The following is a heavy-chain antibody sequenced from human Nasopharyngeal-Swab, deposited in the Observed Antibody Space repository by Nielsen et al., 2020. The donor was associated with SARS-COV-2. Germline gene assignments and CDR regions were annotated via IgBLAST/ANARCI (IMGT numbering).Heavy chain of an antibody. V-gene: IGHV4-59*08. CDR2: IYYSGST. J-gene: IGHJ3*02. CDR3: ARGWGYYGSGSYDAFDI. Sequence: SETLSLTCTVSGGSISSYYWSWIRQPPGKGLEWIGYIYYSGSTNYNPSLKSRVTISVDTSKNQFSLKLSSVTAADTAVYYCARGWGYYGSGSYDAFDIWGQGTMVTVSS. CDR1: GGSISSYY. D-gene: IGHD3-10*01.